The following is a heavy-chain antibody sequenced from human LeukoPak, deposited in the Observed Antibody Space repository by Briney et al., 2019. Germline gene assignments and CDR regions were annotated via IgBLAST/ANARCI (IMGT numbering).Heavy chain of an antibody. Sequence: GGSLRLSCAASGFTFSSYAMSWVRQTPGKGLEWVSTISGSGASTYYADSVKGRFTISRDNSKNTLYLQMNSLRAEDTAVYYCAKCKQWLFWVNYWGQGTLVTVSS. CDR3: AKCKQWLFWVNY. V-gene: IGHV3-23*01. J-gene: IGHJ4*02. CDR2: ISGSGAST. D-gene: IGHD6-19*01. CDR1: GFTFSSYA.